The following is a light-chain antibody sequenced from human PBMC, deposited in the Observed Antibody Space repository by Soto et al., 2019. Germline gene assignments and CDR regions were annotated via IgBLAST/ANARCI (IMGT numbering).Light chain of an antibody. V-gene: IGKV1-39*01. J-gene: IGKJ1*01. CDR1: QSICTC. CDR2: AAS. Sequence: KLTQSPSSLHAYVGDRVTVTCRASQSICTCLTWYQQKPGKAPTLLLYAASRLQIGVPLRFSGSGSGTDFTLTISSLQPEDFATYYCQQSYSTRWTFGQGTKV. CDR3: QQSYSTRWT.